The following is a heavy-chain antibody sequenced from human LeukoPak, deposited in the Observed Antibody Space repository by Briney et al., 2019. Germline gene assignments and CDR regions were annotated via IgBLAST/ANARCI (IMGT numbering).Heavy chain of an antibody. CDR3: ANLSPHGPRAYYFDY. V-gene: IGHV3-30*18. CDR2: ISYDGSNK. D-gene: IGHD3-10*01. Sequence: GRSLRLSRAASGFTFSSYGMHWVRQAPGKGLEWVAVISYDGSNKYYADSVKGRFTISRDNSKNTLYLQMNSLRAEDTAVYYCANLSPHGPRAYYFDYWGQGTLVTVSS. J-gene: IGHJ4*02. CDR1: GFTFSSYG.